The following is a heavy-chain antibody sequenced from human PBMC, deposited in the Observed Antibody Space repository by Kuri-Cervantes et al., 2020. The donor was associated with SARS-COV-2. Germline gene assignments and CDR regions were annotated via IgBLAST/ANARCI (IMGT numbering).Heavy chain of an antibody. D-gene: IGHD3-10*01. CDR1: GASMSDPMSHYY. J-gene: IGHJ5*02. Sequence: ESLKISCTVSGASMSDPMSHYYWNWIRLTPGKGLEWIGYICHTGSNSQNPSLKSRVTISLDTSKNQFSLSLNSVTPADTAVYYCATKLFGEHWFDPWGQGILVTVSS. CDR2: ICHTGSN. V-gene: IGHV4-61*01. CDR3: ATKLFGEHWFDP.